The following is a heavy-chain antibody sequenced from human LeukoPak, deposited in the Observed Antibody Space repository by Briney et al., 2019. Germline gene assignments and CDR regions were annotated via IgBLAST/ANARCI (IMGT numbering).Heavy chain of an antibody. Sequence: SETLSLTSTVPRGSISRTHWSWIRPPPRKGLGWIWYVYYTRSTNYNPSLKSRVTISVDTSKNQFSLKLSSVTAADTAVYYCAREPGGARGYSYGYGYYYYMDVWGKGTTVTVSS. CDR2: VYYTRST. D-gene: IGHD5-18*01. CDR1: RGSISRTH. V-gene: IGHV4-59*01. J-gene: IGHJ6*03. CDR3: AREPGGARGYSYGYGYYYYMDV.